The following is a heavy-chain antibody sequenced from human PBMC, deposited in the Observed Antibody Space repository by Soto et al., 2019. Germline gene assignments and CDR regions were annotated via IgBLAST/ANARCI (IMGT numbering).Heavy chain of an antibody. D-gene: IGHD3-16*02. J-gene: IGHJ4*02. Sequence: EVQLLESGGGLVQPGGSLRLSCAASGFTFSSYAMSWVRQAPGKGLEWVSAISGSGGSTYYADSVKGRFTISRDNSKNTLYLQMNSLRAEDTAVYYCECLPLGELSYIDYWGQGTLVTVSS. CDR1: GFTFSSYA. V-gene: IGHV3-23*01. CDR2: ISGSGGST. CDR3: ECLPLGELSYIDY.